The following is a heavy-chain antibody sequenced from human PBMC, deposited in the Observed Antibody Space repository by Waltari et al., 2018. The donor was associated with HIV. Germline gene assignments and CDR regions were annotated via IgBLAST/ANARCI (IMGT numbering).Heavy chain of an antibody. V-gene: IGHV3-48*01. D-gene: IGHD7-27*01. CDR3: ARVGTCFDV. CDR2: VSSSTNTI. J-gene: IGHJ3*01. Sequence: QLVESGGALVQLGAPLILSCKAFGFTFSNYTMTWVRQAPGKGLEWIAYVSSSTNTIYYAGSVKGRFTISRDNAGNLLYLQMNSLRAEDTAVYYCARVGTCFDVWGQGTVVTVSS. CDR1: GFTFSNYT.